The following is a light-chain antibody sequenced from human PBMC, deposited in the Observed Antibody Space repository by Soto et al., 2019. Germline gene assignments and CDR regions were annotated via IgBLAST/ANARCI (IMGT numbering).Light chain of an antibody. Sequence: EIVLTQSPGTLSLSPWERATLSCRASQSVSSSYLAWYQQKPGQAPRLLIYGASSRATGIPDRFSGSGSGTDFTLTISRLEPEDFAVYYCQQYGSAPWPFGQGTKVDIK. CDR1: QSVSSSY. V-gene: IGKV3-20*01. J-gene: IGKJ1*01. CDR3: QQYGSAPWP. CDR2: GAS.